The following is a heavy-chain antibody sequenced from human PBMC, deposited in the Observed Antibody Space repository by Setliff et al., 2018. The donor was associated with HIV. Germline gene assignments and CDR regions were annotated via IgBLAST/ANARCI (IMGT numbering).Heavy chain of an antibody. Sequence: LSLTCAVYGGSFSGYYWSWIRQSPGKGLEWIGEINHSGSANYNPSLKSRVTISVDTSKNQFSVKLTSVTAADTAVYYCARGYEGSSPGGAFDIWGQGTTITVSS. V-gene: IGHV4-34*01. J-gene: IGHJ3*02. D-gene: IGHD6-6*01. CDR3: ARGYEGSSPGGAFDI. CDR1: GGSFSGYY. CDR2: INHSGSA.